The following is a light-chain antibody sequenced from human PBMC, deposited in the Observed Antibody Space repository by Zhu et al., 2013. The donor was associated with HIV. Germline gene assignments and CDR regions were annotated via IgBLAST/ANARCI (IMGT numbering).Light chain of an antibody. V-gene: IGLV3-19*02. J-gene: IGLJ3*02. CDR2: GKN. CDR1: SLRSHY. Sequence: SSELTQDPAVSVALGQTVRITCQGDSLRSHYATWYQQKPGQAPVRVIYGKNNRPSGIPERFSGSNSGNTATLTISRVEAGDEADYYCQVWDSSSDHPVFGGGTKLTVL. CDR3: QVWDSSSDHPV.